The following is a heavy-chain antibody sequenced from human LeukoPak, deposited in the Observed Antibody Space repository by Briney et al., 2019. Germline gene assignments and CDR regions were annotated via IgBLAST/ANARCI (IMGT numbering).Heavy chain of an antibody. CDR3: ARTPGRMITFRGVIVRRQAFDI. CDR1: GGSFSGYY. V-gene: IGHV4-34*01. CDR2: INHSGST. J-gene: IGHJ3*02. Sequence: SETLSLTCAVYGGSFSGYYWRWIRQPPGKGLEWIGEINHSGSTNYNPSLKGRVTISVDTSKNQFSLKLSSVTAADTAVYYCARTPGRMITFRGVIVRRQAFDIWGQGTMVTVSS. D-gene: IGHD3-16*02.